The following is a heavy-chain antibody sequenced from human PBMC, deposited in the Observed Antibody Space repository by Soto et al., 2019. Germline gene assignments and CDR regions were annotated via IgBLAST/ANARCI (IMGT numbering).Heavy chain of an antibody. V-gene: IGHV3-74*01. CDR1: GFTFSTSF. CDR3: ARVYCTGGSCYYAFHI. CDR2: VNSDGSST. D-gene: IGHD2-8*02. Sequence: EVQLVESGGGLVQPGGSRRLSCAASGFTFSTSFIHWVRQAPGKGLEWVSRVNSDGSSTIYVDSVKGRFTISRDNAKNTVYLEMNSLRAEDTAVYYCARVYCTGGSCYYAFHIWGQGTMVTVSS. J-gene: IGHJ3*02.